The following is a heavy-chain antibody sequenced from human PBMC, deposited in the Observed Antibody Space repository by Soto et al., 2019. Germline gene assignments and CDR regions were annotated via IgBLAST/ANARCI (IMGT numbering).Heavy chain of an antibody. CDR1: GLTFSSYS. V-gene: IGHV3-21*01. D-gene: IGHD6-6*01. CDR2: ISSSSSYI. CDR3: ARDAYSSSHLLFYVFDY. Sequence: VKLVESGGGLVKPGVSLRLSCAASGLTFSSYSMNWVRQAPGKGLEWVSSISSSSSYIYYADSVKGRCTISRDNAKNSLYLQMNILRSEATAVYYWARDAYSSSHLLFYVFDYWGQGTLVTVSS. J-gene: IGHJ4*02.